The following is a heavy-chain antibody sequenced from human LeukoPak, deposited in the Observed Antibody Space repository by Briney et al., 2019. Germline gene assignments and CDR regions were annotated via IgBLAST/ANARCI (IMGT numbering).Heavy chain of an antibody. CDR1: GGSISSYY. V-gene: IGHV4-59*01. CDR2: IYYSGST. J-gene: IGHJ4*02. CDR3: ARGPYCSSTSCYGFDY. D-gene: IGHD2-2*01. Sequence: KPSETLSLTCTVSGGSISSYYWSWIRQPPGKGLEWIGYIYYSGSTNYNPSLKSRVTISVDTSKNQFSLKLSSVTAADTAVYYCARGPYCSSTSCYGFDYWGQGTLVTVSS.